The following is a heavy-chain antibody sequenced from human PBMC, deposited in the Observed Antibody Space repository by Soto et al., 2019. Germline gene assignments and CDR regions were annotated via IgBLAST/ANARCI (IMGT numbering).Heavy chain of an antibody. V-gene: IGHV4-34*01. J-gene: IGHJ4*02. CDR1: GGSFSGYY. Sequence: QVQLQQWGAGLLKPSETLSLTCAVYGGSFSGYYWSWIRQPPGKGLEWIGENNHSGSTNYNPPLKSRVTRSVDTSKNLFALKLSSVTAADTAVYYCARAINYCSGSYRYYFAYWGQGTMVTVSS. D-gene: IGHD3-10*01. CDR3: ARAINYCSGSYRYYFAY. CDR2: NNHSGST.